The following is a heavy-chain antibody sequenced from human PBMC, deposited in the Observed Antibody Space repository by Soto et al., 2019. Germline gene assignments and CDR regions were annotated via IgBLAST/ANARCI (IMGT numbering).Heavy chain of an antibody. CDR3: ARGRPSSSGWWYFQH. J-gene: IGHJ1*01. CDR1: GFTFSTYG. Sequence: GGSLRLSCVASGFTFSTYGMHWVRQAPGKGLEWVAVIWYDGSNKYYADSVKGRFTISRDNSKNTLFLQMNNLRAEDTAVYYCARGRPSSSGWWYFQHWGQGTLVTVSS. V-gene: IGHV3-33*01. CDR2: IWYDGSNK. D-gene: IGHD6-19*01.